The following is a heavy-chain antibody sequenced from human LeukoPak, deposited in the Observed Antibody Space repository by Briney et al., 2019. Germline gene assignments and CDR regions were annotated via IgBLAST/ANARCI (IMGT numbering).Heavy chain of an antibody. CDR3: AKDGLISAAGRFDY. Sequence: GGSLRLSGAASGFTCSSYAMSWVRQAPGKGLEWVSAISGSDDRTYYADSVKGRFTISRDNSKNTLYLQMNSLRAEDTAVYYCAKDGLISAAGRFDYWGQGTLVAVSS. J-gene: IGHJ4*02. CDR2: ISGSDDRT. D-gene: IGHD6-13*01. CDR1: GFTCSSYA. V-gene: IGHV3-23*01.